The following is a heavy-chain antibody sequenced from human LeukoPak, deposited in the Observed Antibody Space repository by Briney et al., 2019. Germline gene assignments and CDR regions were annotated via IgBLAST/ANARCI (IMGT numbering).Heavy chain of an antibody. CDR2: FSHSGTT. CDR3: AREDCSSSSCQYCYYYMDV. V-gene: IGHV4-38-2*02. CDR1: GYSISGGHY. Sequence: SETLSLTCTVSGYSISGGHYWGWIRQPPGKGLEWIGSFSHSGTTYYNPSLKSRVTILVDTSKNQFSLNLSSVTAADTAVYYCAREDCSSSSCQYCYYYMDVWGKGTTVTVSS. D-gene: IGHD2-2*01. J-gene: IGHJ6*03.